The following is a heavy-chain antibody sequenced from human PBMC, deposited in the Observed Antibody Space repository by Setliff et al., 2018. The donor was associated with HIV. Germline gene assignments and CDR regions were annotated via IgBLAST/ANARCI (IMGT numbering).Heavy chain of an antibody. J-gene: IGHJ4*02. CDR3: AREECTSWPRVHY. Sequence: SETLSLTCTVSGGSISFGCYYWSWIRQPAGKGLEWIGRMHTSGSTSYSPSLKSRVSISIDTSKNQFSLELTSLIAADTAVYYCAREECTSWPRVHYWGQGALVTVSS. D-gene: IGHD6-13*01. CDR2: MHTSGST. V-gene: IGHV4-61*02. CDR1: GGSISFGCYY.